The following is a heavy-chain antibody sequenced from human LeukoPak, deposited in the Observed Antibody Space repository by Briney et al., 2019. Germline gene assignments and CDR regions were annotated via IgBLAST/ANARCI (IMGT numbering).Heavy chain of an antibody. D-gene: IGHD3-10*01. CDR2: INHSGST. Sequence: PSETLSLTCAVYGGSFSGYYWSWIRQPPGKGLEWIGEINHSGSTNYNPSLKSRVTISVDTSKNQFSLKLSSVTAADTAVHYCARSCPYYYGSGSYFGWFDPWGQGTLVTVSS. CDR3: ARSCPYYYGSGSYFGWFDP. J-gene: IGHJ5*02. V-gene: IGHV4-34*01. CDR1: GGSFSGYY.